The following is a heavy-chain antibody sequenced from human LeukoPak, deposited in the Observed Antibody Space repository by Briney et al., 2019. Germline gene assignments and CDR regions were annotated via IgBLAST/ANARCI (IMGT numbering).Heavy chain of an antibody. CDR3: AKGLSSVPRYYFDY. D-gene: IGHD3-10*01. CDR1: GLTFRIYA. CDR2: ISGSVGST. V-gene: IGHV3-23*01. J-gene: IGHJ4*02. Sequence: GGSLRLSCAASGLTFRIYAMSWVRQAPGKGLEWVSAISGSVGSTNYADSVKGRFTIYRDNSKNTLYLQMNSLRAEDTAVYYCAKGLSSVPRYYFDYWGQGTLVTVSS.